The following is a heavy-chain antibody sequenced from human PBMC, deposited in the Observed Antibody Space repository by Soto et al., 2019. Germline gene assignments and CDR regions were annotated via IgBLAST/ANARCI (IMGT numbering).Heavy chain of an antibody. V-gene: IGHV3-7*01. CDR1: EFTFREYW. CDR2: IKQDGSLK. D-gene: IGHD5-18*01. J-gene: IGHJ4*02. CDR3: ARGLTAHAN. Sequence: GGSLRLSCVASEFTFREYWMTWVRQAPGKGLEWVANIKQDGSLKFYVDSVKGRFSVSRDNAANSVFLDMDSLRFEDSAVYYCARGLTAHANWGRGPLVTAPQ.